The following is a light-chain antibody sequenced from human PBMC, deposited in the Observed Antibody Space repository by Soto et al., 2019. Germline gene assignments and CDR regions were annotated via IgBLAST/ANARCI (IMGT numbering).Light chain of an antibody. CDR3: QQYGSLPLT. V-gene: IGKV3-20*01. Sequence: EIVLTQSPGTLSLSPGERATLSCRASQSVSSDYLAWYQQKPGQAPRLLIYGVSSRATGIPDRFSGSGSGTDFTLSISRLEPEDFAVYYSQQYGSLPLTFGGGTKVEIK. J-gene: IGKJ4*01. CDR1: QSVSSDY. CDR2: GVS.